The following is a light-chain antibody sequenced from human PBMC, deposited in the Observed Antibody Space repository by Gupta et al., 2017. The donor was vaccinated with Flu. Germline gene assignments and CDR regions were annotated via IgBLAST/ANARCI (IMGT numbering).Light chain of an antibody. CDR2: RNS. V-gene: IGLV1-47*01. CDR3: AAWDDNLSGPA. CDR1: RSNIGSNY. J-gene: IGLJ3*02. Sequence: QSVLTQPPSVSAIPGQRVTISCAGSRSNIGSNYIYWYQQFPGTAPKVLIQRNSQRPSGVPDRFSGTKSGTSASLVISGLRSEDEAEYHCAAWDDNLSGPAFGGGTRLTVL.